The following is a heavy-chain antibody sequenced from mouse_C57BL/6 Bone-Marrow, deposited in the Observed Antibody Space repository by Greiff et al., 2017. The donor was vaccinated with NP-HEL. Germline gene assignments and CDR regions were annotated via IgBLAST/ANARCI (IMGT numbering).Heavy chain of an antibody. CDR3: ARSSDSSGLFAY. Sequence: VQLQQPGTELVKPGASVKLSCKASGYTFTSYWMHWVKQRPGQGLEWIGRIDPNSGGTKYNEKFKSKATLTVDKPSSTAYMQLSSLTSEDSAVYYCARSSDSSGLFAYWGQGTLVTVSA. D-gene: IGHD3-2*02. J-gene: IGHJ3*01. CDR2: IDPNSGGT. V-gene: IGHV1-72*01. CDR1: GYTFTSYW.